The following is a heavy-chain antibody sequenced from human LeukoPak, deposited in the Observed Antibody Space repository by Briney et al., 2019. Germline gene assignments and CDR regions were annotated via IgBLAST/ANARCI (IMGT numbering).Heavy chain of an antibody. J-gene: IGHJ4*02. CDR3: ATIGGSGSTYYFDY. CDR1: GYTLTELS. D-gene: IGHD6-19*01. V-gene: IGHV1-24*01. CDR2: FDPEDGET. Sequence: ASVKVSCKVSGYTLTELSMHWVRQAPGKGLEWMGGFDPEDGETIYAQKFQGRVTMTEDTSTDTAYMELSSLRSEDTAVYYCATIGGSGSTYYFDYWGQGTLVTVSS.